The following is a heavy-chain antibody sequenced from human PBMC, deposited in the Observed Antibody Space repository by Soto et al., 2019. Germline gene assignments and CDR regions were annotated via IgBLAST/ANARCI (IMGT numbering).Heavy chain of an antibody. CDR1: GFTFSSYG. Sequence: GGSLRLSCAASGFTFSSYGMHWVRQAPGKGLEWVAVIWYDGSNKYYADSVKGRFTISRDNSKNTLYLQMNSLRAEDTAVYYCARDPYDFWSGESYGMDVWGQGTTVTVSS. V-gene: IGHV3-33*01. J-gene: IGHJ6*02. D-gene: IGHD3-3*01. CDR3: ARDPYDFWSGESYGMDV. CDR2: IWYDGSNK.